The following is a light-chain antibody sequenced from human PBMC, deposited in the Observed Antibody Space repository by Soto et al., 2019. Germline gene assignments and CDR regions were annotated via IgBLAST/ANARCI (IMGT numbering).Light chain of an antibody. CDR1: QSISSY. V-gene: IGKV1-39*01. Sequence: DIQMTQSPSSLSASVGDRVTITCRASQSISSYLTWYQQKPGKAPNLLIYAASSLQSGVPSRFSGSGSGTDFTLTISSLQPEDFATYYCHQSYSTLGTFGQGTKVEIK. CDR2: AAS. J-gene: IGKJ1*01. CDR3: HQSYSTLGT.